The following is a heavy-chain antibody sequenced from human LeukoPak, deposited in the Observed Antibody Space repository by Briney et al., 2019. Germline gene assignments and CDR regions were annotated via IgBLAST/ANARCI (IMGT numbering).Heavy chain of an antibody. CDR3: ARAPYDFWSGYNTNWFDP. J-gene: IGHJ5*02. V-gene: IGHV4-59*12. Sequence: SETLSLTCTVSGGSISSYYWSWIRQPPGKGLEWIGYIYYSGSTNYNPSLKSRVTISVDTSKNQFSLKLSSVTAADTAVYYCARAPYDFWSGYNTNWFDPWGQGTLVTVSS. CDR2: IYYSGST. CDR1: GGSISSYY. D-gene: IGHD3-3*01.